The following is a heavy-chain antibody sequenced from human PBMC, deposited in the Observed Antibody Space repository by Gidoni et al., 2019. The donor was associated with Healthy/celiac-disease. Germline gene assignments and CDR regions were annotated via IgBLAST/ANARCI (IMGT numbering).Heavy chain of an antibody. V-gene: IGHV1-69*01. J-gene: IGHJ5*02. Sequence: QVQLVQSGAEVKKPGSSVKVSCKASGGTFSSYAISWVRQAPGQGLEWMGGIIPIFGTANYAQKFQDRVTITADESTSTAYMELSSLRSEDTAVYYCARGGYCGGDCYSGWFDPWGQGTLVTVSS. CDR2: IIPIFGTA. CDR1: GGTFSSYA. D-gene: IGHD2-21*02. CDR3: ARGGYCGGDCYSGWFDP.